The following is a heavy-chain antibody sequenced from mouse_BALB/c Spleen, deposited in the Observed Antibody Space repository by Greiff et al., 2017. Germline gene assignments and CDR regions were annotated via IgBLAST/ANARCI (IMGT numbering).Heavy chain of an antibody. CDR2: ISSGGSYT. V-gene: IGHV5-9-4*01. Sequence: EVKLMESGGGLVKPGGSLKLSCAASGFTFSSYAMSWVRQSPEKRLEWVAEISSGGSYTYYPDTVTGRFTISRDNAKNTLYLEMSRLRSEDTAMYYCARGGENYYGSSYVDYAMDYWGQGTSVTVSS. CDR3: ARGGENYYGSSYVDYAMDY. D-gene: IGHD1-1*01. CDR1: GFTFSSYA. J-gene: IGHJ4*01.